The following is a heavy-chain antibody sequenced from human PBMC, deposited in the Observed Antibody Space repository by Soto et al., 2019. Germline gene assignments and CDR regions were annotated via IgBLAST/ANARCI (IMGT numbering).Heavy chain of an antibody. D-gene: IGHD4-17*01. V-gene: IGHV3-23*01. CDR3: ARRTVGWYFYH. J-gene: IGHJ2*01. CDR2: ISGSGGST. Sequence: EVQLLESGGGLVQPGGSLRLSCAASGFTFSIYAMNWVRQAPGKGLEWVSVISGSGGSTYYVDSVKGRFTTSRDNSKNMLYLLMNSLRAEDTVVYYCARRTVGWYFYHWGRGILVTVSS. CDR1: GFTFSIYA.